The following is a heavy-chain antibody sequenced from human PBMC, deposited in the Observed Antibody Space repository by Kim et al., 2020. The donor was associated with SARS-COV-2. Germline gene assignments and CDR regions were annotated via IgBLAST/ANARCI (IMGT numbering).Heavy chain of an antibody. J-gene: IGHJ4*02. V-gene: IGHV3-64D*09. CDR1: GFTFSSYA. D-gene: IGHD5-18*01. Sequence: GGSLRLSCSASGFTFSSYAMHWVRQAPGKGLEYVSAISSNGGSTYYADSVKGRFTISRDNSKNTLYLQMSSLRAEDTAVYYCVKDREDTAMVGDYWGQGTLVTVSS. CDR2: ISSNGGST. CDR3: VKDREDTAMVGDY.